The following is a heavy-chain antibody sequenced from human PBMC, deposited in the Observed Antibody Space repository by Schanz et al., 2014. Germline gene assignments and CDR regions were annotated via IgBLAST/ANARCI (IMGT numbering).Heavy chain of an antibody. CDR2: VCYDGSKK. V-gene: IGHV3-33*06. CDR3: AKDCPSDYGDHCFDF. Sequence: QVQLVQSGGGVVQPGGSLRLSCAASGFTFTSYSMHWVRQAPGRGLEWVAVVCYDGSKKYYADSVKGRFTTSRDNSKNTLYLQMNSLRAEDTAVYYCAKDCPSDYGDHCFDFWGQGTLVTVSS. CDR1: GFTFTSYS. J-gene: IGHJ4*02. D-gene: IGHD4-17*01.